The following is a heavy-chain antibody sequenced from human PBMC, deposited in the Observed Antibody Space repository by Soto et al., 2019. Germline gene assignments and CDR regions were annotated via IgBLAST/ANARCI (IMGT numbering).Heavy chain of an antibody. J-gene: IGHJ4*02. CDR2: INPNSGGT. CDR3: AKSGSLFRPSLGYFDY. D-gene: IGHD3-16*01. Sequence: SVKVSCKASGFTFTGHYIHWVRQAPGQGLEWMGWINPNSGGTSYAQKFQGRVTTTRDTSITTAYMELSRLSSDDTAVYYCAKSGSLFRPSLGYFDYWGQGTLVTVSS. CDR1: GFTFTGHY. V-gene: IGHV1-2*02.